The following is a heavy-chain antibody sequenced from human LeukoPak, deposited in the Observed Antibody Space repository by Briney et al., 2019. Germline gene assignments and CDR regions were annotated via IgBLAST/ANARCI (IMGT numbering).Heavy chain of an antibody. D-gene: IGHD1-20*01. Sequence: GGSLRLSCAASGFSFSTYALSWVRQAPGKGLEWVSATSGNGAKTYYADSVKGRFTISRDNSKNTLYLQMNSLRAEDTAVYYCAKDSNWNDDYWGQGTLVTVSS. V-gene: IGHV3-23*01. J-gene: IGHJ4*02. CDR2: TSGNGAKT. CDR1: GFSFSTYA. CDR3: AKDSNWNDDY.